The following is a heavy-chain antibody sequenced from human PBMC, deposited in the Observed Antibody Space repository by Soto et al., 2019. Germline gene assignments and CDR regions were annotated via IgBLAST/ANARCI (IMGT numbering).Heavy chain of an antibody. D-gene: IGHD1-26*01. CDR3: ARHPSIVGYYYYYMDV. V-gene: IGHV4-39*01. Sequence: SETLSLTCTVSGGSISSSSYYWGWIRQPPGKGLEWIGSIYYSGSTYYNPSLKSRVTISVDTSKNQFSLKLSSVTAADTAVYYCARHPSIVGYYYYYMDVWGKGTTVTVSS. CDR1: GGSISSSSYY. J-gene: IGHJ6*03. CDR2: IYYSGST.